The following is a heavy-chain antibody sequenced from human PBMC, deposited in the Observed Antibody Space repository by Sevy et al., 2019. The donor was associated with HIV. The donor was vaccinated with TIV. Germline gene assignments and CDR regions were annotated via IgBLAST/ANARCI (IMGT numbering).Heavy chain of an antibody. V-gene: IGHV3-7*01. CDR3: VRAIAADGSF. CDR1: VFTLNSYW. CDR2: IKQDGSVR. J-gene: IGHJ4*02. D-gene: IGHD6-13*01. Sequence: GGSLRLSCVASVFTLNSYWMSWVRQAPGKGLEWVANIKQDGSVRYYVDSVKGRFTISRDNARNLVYLQMNSLRVEDTALYYCVRAIAADGSFWGQGTLVTVSS.